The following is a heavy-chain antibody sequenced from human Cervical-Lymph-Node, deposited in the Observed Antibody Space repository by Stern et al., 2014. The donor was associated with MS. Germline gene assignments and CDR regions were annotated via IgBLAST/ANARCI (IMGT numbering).Heavy chain of an antibody. CDR1: GFLLASAGVG. CDR3: AHNQITLYGVGNVGFDY. J-gene: IGHJ4*02. D-gene: IGHD3-3*01. V-gene: IGHV2-5*02. Sequence: ESGPALVRPTQTLTLTCNFSGFLLASAGVGVGWIRQPPGKALEWLALIYGDDDKRYNPSLRSRLTIAKDSFTNQVFLTMTNVGLTDTATYYCAHNQITLYGVGNVGFDYWGQGTLVTVSS. CDR2: IYGDDDK.